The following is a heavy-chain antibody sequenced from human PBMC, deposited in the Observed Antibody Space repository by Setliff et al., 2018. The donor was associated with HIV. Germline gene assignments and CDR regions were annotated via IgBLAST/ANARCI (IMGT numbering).Heavy chain of an antibody. V-gene: IGHV4-4*07. CDR3: VRWYYCVSGACYRADY. CDR2: IYSSGRT. J-gene: IGHJ4*02. Sequence: SETLSLTCTVSGGSISNYYWSWIRQPAEKGLEWIGRIYSSGRTNYNPSLKSRVTMSLDTSKNQFSLKLSSVTAADTAVYYCVRWYYCVSGACYRADYWGQGTMVTVSS. CDR1: GGSISNYY. D-gene: IGHD2-21*02.